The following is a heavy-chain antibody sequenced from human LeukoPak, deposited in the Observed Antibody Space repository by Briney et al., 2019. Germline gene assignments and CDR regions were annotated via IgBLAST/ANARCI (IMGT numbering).Heavy chain of an antibody. CDR1: GFTFSSYA. Sequence: PGGSLRLSCAASGFTFSSYAMSWVRQAPGKGLEWVSAISGSGGSTYYADSVKGRFTISRDNFKNTLYLQMNSLRAEDTAVYYCAKGLVEWELSTGIDYWGQGTLVTVSS. V-gene: IGHV3-23*01. J-gene: IGHJ4*02. CDR3: AKGLVEWELSTGIDY. D-gene: IGHD1-26*01. CDR2: ISGSGGST.